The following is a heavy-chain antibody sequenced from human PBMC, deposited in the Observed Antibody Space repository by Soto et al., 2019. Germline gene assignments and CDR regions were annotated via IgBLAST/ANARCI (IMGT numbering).Heavy chain of an antibody. CDR3: AKDMSMITFGGKSEY. CDR1: GFTFDDYA. J-gene: IGHJ4*02. CDR2: IGWNSGSI. V-gene: IGHV3-9*01. D-gene: IGHD3-16*01. Sequence: EVQLVESGGGLLQPGRSLRLSGAASGFTFDDYAMHWVRQAPGKGLEWVSGIGWNSGSIGYADSVKGRFTISRDNAKNSQYLQMNSLRAEDTALYYCAKDMSMITFGGKSEYWGQGTLVTVSS.